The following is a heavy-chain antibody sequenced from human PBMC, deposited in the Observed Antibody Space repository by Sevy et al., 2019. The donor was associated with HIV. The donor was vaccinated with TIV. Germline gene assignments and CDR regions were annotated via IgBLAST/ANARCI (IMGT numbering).Heavy chain of an antibody. J-gene: IGHJ4*02. V-gene: IGHV4-59*08. CDR3: AGENAWGRGYS. D-gene: IGHD1-26*01. Sequence: SETLSLTCTVSGGSITSLYWNWIRQPPGKGLEWIANIYYNGHIHYIPSLKSRVTLSLDTSKNQFSLRLSSVTAADTAMYYCAGENAWGRGYSWGQGTLVTVSS. CDR1: GGSITSLY. CDR2: IYYNGHI.